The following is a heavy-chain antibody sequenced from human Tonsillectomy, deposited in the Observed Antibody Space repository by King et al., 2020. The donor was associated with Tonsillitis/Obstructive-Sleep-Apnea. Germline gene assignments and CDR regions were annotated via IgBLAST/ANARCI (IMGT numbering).Heavy chain of an antibody. Sequence: VQLVESGGGLVQPGGSLRLSCAASGFTFSSYAMSWVRQAPGKGLEWVSAISGSGGSTYYADSVKGRFTISRDNSKNTLYLQMNSLRAEDTAVYYCAKDLGAYDFGGGYPFYYYYYYMDVWGKGTTVTVSS. CDR1: GFTFSSYA. D-gene: IGHD3-3*01. CDR2: ISGSGGST. CDR3: AKDLGAYDFGGGYPFYYYYYYMDV. V-gene: IGHV3-23*04. J-gene: IGHJ6*03.